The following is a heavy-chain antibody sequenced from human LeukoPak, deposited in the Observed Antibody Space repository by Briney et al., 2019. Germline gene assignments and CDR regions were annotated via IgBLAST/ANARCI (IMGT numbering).Heavy chain of an antibody. CDR3: ARVDGYSGYDLVY. J-gene: IGHJ4*02. CDR1: GGSISSSNYY. D-gene: IGHD5-12*01. Sequence: SETLSLTCTVSGGSISSSNYYWGWIRQPPGKGLEWIGSIYHSGSTYYNPSLKSRVTISVDTSKNQFSLKLSSVTAADTAVYYCARVDGYSGYDLVYWGQGTLVTVSS. CDR2: IYHSGST. V-gene: IGHV4-39*07.